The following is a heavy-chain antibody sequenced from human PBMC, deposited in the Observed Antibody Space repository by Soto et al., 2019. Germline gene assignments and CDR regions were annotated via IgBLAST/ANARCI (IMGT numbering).Heavy chain of an antibody. Sequence: GGSLRLSCAASGFTFSSYAMSWVRQALGKGLEWVSAISGSGGSTYYADSVKGRFTISRDNSKSTLYLQMNSLRAEDTAVYYCAKVKVPIAAAAYGMDVWGQGTTVTVSS. CDR2: ISGSGGST. V-gene: IGHV3-23*01. CDR3: AKVKVPIAAAAYGMDV. J-gene: IGHJ6*02. CDR1: GFTFSSYA. D-gene: IGHD6-13*01.